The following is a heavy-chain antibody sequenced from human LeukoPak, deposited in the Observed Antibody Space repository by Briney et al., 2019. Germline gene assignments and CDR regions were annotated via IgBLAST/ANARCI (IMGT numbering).Heavy chain of an antibody. V-gene: IGHV3-20*04. Sequence: GGSLRLSCATSGFIFEDYGMSWDRQAPGKGLEWVSGINWNGGSTGYADSTKGRFTISRDNAKNSLYLQMNSLRAEDTAVYYCARDYYDSALDYWGQGTLVTVSS. J-gene: IGHJ4*02. D-gene: IGHD3-22*01. CDR1: GFIFEDYG. CDR3: ARDYYDSALDY. CDR2: INWNGGST.